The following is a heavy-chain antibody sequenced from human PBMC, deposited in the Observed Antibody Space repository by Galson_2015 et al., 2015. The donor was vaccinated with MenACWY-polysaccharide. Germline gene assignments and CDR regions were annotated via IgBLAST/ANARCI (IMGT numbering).Heavy chain of an antibody. CDR2: ISGSGAFT. V-gene: IGHV3-23*01. Sequence: SLRLSCAASRFTFSSYAMNWVRQAPGKGLDWVSVISGSGAFTNYADSVKGRFTISRDNSKNTLYLQMNSLRAEDTAVYYCAKGNRRDGYITYSYSELWGRGTLVTVSS. CDR3: AKGNRRDGYITYSYSEL. CDR1: RFTFSSYA. J-gene: IGHJ2*01. D-gene: IGHD5-24*01.